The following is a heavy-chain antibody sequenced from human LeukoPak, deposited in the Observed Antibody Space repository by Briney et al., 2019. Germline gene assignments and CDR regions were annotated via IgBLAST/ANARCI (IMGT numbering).Heavy chain of an antibody. CDR2: IYYSGST. J-gene: IGHJ4*02. CDR3: ARGIVGSTARDY. V-gene: IGHV4-61*05. D-gene: IGHD1-26*01. CDR1: GGSISSSSYY. Sequence: PSETLSLTCTVSGGSISSSSYYWGWIRQPPGKGLEWIGYIYYSGSTNYNPSLKSRVTISVDTSKNQFSLKLSSVTAADTAVYYCARGIVGSTARDYWGQGTLVTVSS.